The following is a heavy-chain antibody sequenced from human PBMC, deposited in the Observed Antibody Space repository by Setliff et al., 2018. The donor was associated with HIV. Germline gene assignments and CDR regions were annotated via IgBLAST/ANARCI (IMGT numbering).Heavy chain of an antibody. D-gene: IGHD3-10*01. CDR1: GCSFGVYR. Sequence: PSETLSLTCTISGCSFGVYRWSWIRQSAGRGLEWIGRIDSSGTTDYKPSLKGRVAISVDTSRNQFSLRVTSVTAADTAVYFCARDRQSSGLGSYGPWGPGILVTVSS. CDR2: IDSSGTT. V-gene: IGHV4-4*07. CDR3: ARDRQSSGLGSYGP. J-gene: IGHJ5*02.